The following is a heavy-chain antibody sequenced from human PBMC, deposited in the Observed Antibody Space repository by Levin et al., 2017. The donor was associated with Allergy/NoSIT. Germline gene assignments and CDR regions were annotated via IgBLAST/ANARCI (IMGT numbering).Heavy chain of an antibody. V-gene: IGHV4-34*01. Sequence: SETLSLTCAVYGGSFSGYYWSWIRQPPGKGLEWIGEINHSGSTNYNPSLKSRVTISVDTSKNQFSLKLSSVTAADTAVYYCARFPLLTRSYRGGDYYYYGMDVWGQGTTVTVSS. CDR3: ARFPLLTRSYRGGDYYYYGMDV. J-gene: IGHJ6*02. CDR1: GGSFSGYY. D-gene: IGHD3-16*02. CDR2: INHSGST.